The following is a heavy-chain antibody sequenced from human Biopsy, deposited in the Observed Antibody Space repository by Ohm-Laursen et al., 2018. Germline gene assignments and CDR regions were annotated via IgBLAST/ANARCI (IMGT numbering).Heavy chain of an antibody. V-gene: IGHV1-69*10. J-gene: IGHJ4*02. D-gene: IGHD3-3*01. CDR3: ATPFQYYDSWGGYPPFDH. Sequence: GASVKVSCDASGGTFSNYAISWVRQAPGEGFEWMGGIIAVSGLVNYAPKFQGRVSITADKSTTTAYMELSNLKSEDTAVYYCATPFQYYDSWGGYPPFDHWGQGTLVTVSS. CDR1: GGTFSNYA. CDR2: IIAVSGLV.